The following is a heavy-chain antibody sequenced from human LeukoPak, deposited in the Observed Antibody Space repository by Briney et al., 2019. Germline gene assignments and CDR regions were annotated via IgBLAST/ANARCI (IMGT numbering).Heavy chain of an antibody. CDR1: GGSISSYY. CDR3: ARGTIVVVSYYYYMDV. CDR2: IYYSGST. V-gene: IGHV4-59*08. Sequence: PSETLSLTCTVSGGSISSYYWSWIRQPPGKGLEWIGYIYYSGSTNYNPSLKSRVTISVDTSKNQFSLKLSSVTAADTAVYYCARGTIVVVSYYYYMDVWGKGTTVTVSS. J-gene: IGHJ6*03. D-gene: IGHD2-2*01.